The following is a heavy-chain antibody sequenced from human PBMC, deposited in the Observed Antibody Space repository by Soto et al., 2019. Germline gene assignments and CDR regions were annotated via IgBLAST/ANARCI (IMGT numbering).Heavy chain of an antibody. D-gene: IGHD3-10*01. CDR3: ARGRLLGFGKDEQVLDV. V-gene: IGHV4-4*02. J-gene: IGHJ6*02. CDR2: IYHSGST. CDR1: GGSIRSSNW. Sequence: QVQLQESGPGLVKPSGTLSLTCAVSGGSIRSSNWWSWVRQPPGKGLEWIGEIYHSGSTNYNPSLKSRVTMSVDKSKNQLSLKLSSVTAADTAVYYCARGRLLGFGKDEQVLDVWCQGTKVTVSS.